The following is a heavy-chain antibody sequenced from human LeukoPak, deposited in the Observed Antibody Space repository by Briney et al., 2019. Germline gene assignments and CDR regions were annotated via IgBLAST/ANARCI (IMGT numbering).Heavy chain of an antibody. D-gene: IGHD6-6*01. CDR3: ASYRYGSSFAFDI. Sequence: GRSLRLSCAASGFTFSSYAMHWVRQAPGKGLEWVSIIYSGGSTYYADSVKGRFTISRDNSKNTLYLQMNSLRAEDTAVYYCASYRYGSSFAFDIWGQGTMVTVSS. CDR2: IYSGGST. V-gene: IGHV3-66*01. CDR1: GFTFSSYA. J-gene: IGHJ3*02.